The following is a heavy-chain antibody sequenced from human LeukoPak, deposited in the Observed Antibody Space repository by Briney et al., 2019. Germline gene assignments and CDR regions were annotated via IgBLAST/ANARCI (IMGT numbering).Heavy chain of an antibody. CDR3: ARVEGSGSYDY. J-gene: IGHJ4*02. CDR2: INPNSGGT. V-gene: IGHV1-2*06. D-gene: IGHD1-26*01. CDR1: RYTFTGYY. Sequence: ASVKVSCKASRYTFTGYYMHWVRQAPGQGLEWMGRINPNSGGTNYAQKFQGRATMTRDTSISTAYMELSRLRSDDTAVYYCARVEGSGSYDYWGQGTLVTVSS.